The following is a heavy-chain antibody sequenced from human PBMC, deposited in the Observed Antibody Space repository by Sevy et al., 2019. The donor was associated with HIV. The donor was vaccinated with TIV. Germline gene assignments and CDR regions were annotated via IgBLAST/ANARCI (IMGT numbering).Heavy chain of an antibody. V-gene: IGHV4-39*01. CDR2: FYYSGST. Sequence: SETLSLTCAVSGGPINSSTFSWGWIRQSPGKGLEWIGSFYYSGSTYYNPSLKSRVTISVDTSKNQFSLQLYSVTAADTAVYYCARHQGQLLRGYYYYYMDVWGKGTTVTVSS. CDR3: ARHQGQLLRGYYYYYMDV. J-gene: IGHJ6*03. D-gene: IGHD6-13*01. CDR1: GGPINSSTFS.